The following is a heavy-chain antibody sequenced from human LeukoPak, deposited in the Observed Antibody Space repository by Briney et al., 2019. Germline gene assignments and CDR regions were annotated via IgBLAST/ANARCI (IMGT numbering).Heavy chain of an antibody. D-gene: IGHD3-3*01. Sequence: GGSLRLSCAASGFTFSSYAMSWVRQAPGKGLEWVSAISGSGGSTYYADSVKGRFTISRDNSKNTLYLQMNSLRAEDTAVYYCAKDRHYDFWSGYLDYWGQGTLVTVSS. V-gene: IGHV3-23*01. CDR2: ISGSGGST. CDR1: GFTFSSYA. J-gene: IGHJ4*02. CDR3: AKDRHYDFWSGYLDY.